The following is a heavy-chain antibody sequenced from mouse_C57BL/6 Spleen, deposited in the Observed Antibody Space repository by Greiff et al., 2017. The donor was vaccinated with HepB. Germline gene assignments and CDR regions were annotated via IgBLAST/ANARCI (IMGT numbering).Heavy chain of an antibody. D-gene: IGHD2-3*01. Sequence: EVHLVESGGGLVKPGGSLKLSCAASGFTFSDYGMHWVRQAPEKGLEWVAYISSGSSTIYYADTVKGRFTISRDNAKNTLFLQMTSLRSEDTAMYYCARDDGYCWFAYWGQGTLVTVSA. CDR3: ARDDGYCWFAY. CDR2: ISSGSSTI. CDR1: GFTFSDYG. V-gene: IGHV5-17*01. J-gene: IGHJ3*01.